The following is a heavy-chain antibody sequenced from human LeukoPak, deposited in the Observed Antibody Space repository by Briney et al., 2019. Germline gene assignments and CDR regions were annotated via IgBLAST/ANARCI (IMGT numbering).Heavy chain of an antibody. CDR2: ISYDGSNK. J-gene: IGHJ6*03. Sequence: PGRSLRLSCAASGFTFSSYAMHWVRQAPGKGLEWVAVISYDGSNKYYADSVKGRFTISRDNSKNTLYLQVNSLRAEDTAVYYCARDYWKNYYYYMDVWGKGTTVTVSS. V-gene: IGHV3-30*04. D-gene: IGHD1-1*01. CDR3: ARDYWKNYYYYMDV. CDR1: GFTFSSYA.